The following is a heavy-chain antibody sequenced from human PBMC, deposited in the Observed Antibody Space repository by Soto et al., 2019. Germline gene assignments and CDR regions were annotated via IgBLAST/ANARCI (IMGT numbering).Heavy chain of an antibody. CDR3: ARDPGSGWSAFDY. V-gene: IGHV3-13*01. Sequence: GGSLRLSCAASGFTFSSSDMHWVRQAPGKGLEWVSGIGTAGDTYYPGSVKGRFTISRENAKNSLYLQMNSLRAEDTAVYYCARDPGSGWSAFDYWGQGTLVTVSS. CDR1: GFTFSSSD. D-gene: IGHD6-19*01. CDR2: IGTAGDT. J-gene: IGHJ4*02.